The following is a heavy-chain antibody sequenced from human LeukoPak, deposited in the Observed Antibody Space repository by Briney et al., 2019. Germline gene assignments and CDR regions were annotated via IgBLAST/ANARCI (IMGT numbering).Heavy chain of an antibody. D-gene: IGHD3-10*01. CDR3: ARDLSSRVRGVHGLDY. CDR1: GGSISSGSYY. Sequence: PSETLSLTCTVSGGSISSGSYYWSWIRRPAGKGLEWIGRIYTSGSTNYNPSLKSRVTISVDTSKNQFSLKLSSVTAADTAVYYCARDLSSRVRGVHGLDYWGQGTLVTVSS. J-gene: IGHJ4*02. CDR2: IYTSGST. V-gene: IGHV4-61*02.